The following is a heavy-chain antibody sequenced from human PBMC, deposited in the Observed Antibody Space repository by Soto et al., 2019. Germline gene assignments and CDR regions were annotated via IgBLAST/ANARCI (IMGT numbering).Heavy chain of an antibody. CDR1: GFTFRNHW. CDR2: INNDGSGT. CDR3: TRDSSLSFDC. V-gene: IGHV3-74*01. Sequence: PGGSLRLSCAASGFTFRNHWMHWVRQAPGKGLVWVSHINNDGSGTTYADSVKGRFTISRDNAENTIYLQMNSLRVEDTAVYYCTRDSSLSFDCWGQGALVTVYS. J-gene: IGHJ4*02.